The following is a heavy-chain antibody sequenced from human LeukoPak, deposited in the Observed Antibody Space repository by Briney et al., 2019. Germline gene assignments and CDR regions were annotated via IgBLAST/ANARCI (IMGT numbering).Heavy chain of an antibody. Sequence: GRSLRLSCAASGFTFSSYGVHWVRQAPGKGLEWVAVIWYDGSNKYYADSVKGRFTISRDNSKNTLYLQMNSLRAEDTAVYYCARERQWLATDAFDIWGQGTMVTVSS. CDR1: GFTFSSYG. CDR2: IWYDGSNK. V-gene: IGHV3-33*01. CDR3: ARERQWLATDAFDI. D-gene: IGHD6-19*01. J-gene: IGHJ3*02.